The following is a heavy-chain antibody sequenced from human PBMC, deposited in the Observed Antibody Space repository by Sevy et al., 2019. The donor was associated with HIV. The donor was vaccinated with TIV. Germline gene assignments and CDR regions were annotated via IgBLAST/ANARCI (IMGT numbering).Heavy chain of an antibody. CDR2: IKQDGSEK. J-gene: IGHJ4*02. V-gene: IGHV3-7*03. CDR3: ARDGDSLRGNKGYYFDY. CDR1: GFTFSSYW. D-gene: IGHD3-22*01. Sequence: GGSLRLSCAASGFTFSSYWMSWVRQAPGKGLEWVANIKQDGSEKYYVDSVKGRFTISRDNAKNSLYLQMNSLRAEDTAVYYCARDGDSLRGNKGYYFDYWGPGTLVTVSS.